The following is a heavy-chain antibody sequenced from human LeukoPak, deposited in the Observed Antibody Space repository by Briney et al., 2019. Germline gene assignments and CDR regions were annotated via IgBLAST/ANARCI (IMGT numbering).Heavy chain of an antibody. J-gene: IGHJ6*03. CDR2: INNSGTT. V-gene: IGHV4-34*01. CDR1: GGSFSGYY. CDR3: ASSRGYTSGLWYYYMDV. D-gene: IGHD6-25*01. Sequence: SETLSLTCAVYGGSFSGYYWSWIRQPPGTGLEWIAEINNSGTTNYNPSLKGRVTISIDTSKNQFSLKLSSVAAADTAVYYCASSRGYTSGLWYYYMDVWGKGTTVTVSS.